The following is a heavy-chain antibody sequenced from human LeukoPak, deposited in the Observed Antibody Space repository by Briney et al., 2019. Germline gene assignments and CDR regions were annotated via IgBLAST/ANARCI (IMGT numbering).Heavy chain of an antibody. CDR3: AKDKFGGYCSSATCSDAFDF. J-gene: IGHJ3*01. CDR2: ISGSGGST. CDR1: RFTFSNFA. Sequence: GGSLRLSCAASRFTFSNFAMSWVRQAPGKGLEWVSAISGSGGSTYYADSVKGRFTISRDNSKNALFLQMNSLRAEDTAVYYCAKDKFGGYCSSATCSDAFDFWGQGTMVSVSS. V-gene: IGHV3-23*01. D-gene: IGHD2-2*01.